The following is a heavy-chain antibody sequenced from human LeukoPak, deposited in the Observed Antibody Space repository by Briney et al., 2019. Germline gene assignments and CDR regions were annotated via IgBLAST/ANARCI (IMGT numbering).Heavy chain of an antibody. J-gene: IGHJ6*02. CDR2: MHYSWTT. Sequence: PSETLSLTCTVSGGSISSNSYFWGWIRQPPGKGLEWIGSMHYSWTTYYNPSLKSRVIISVDTSENHLSLKLSSVTAADTAVYYCARHGWNPAIAVIYGMDVWGQGTTVTVSS. V-gene: IGHV4-39*01. D-gene: IGHD6-19*01. CDR3: ARHGWNPAIAVIYGMDV. CDR1: GGSISSNSYF.